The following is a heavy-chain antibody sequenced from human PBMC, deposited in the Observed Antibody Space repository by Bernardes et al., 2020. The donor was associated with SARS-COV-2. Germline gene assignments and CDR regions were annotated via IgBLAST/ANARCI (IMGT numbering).Heavy chain of an antibody. Sequence: SGPTLVKPTQTLTLTCTFSGFSLSTSGVGVGWIRQPPGKALEWLALIYWNDDKRYSPSLKSRLTITKDTSKNQVVLTMTNMDPVDTATYYCAHQRFGVVITDYYYMDVWGKGTTVTVSS. V-gene: IGHV2-5*01. J-gene: IGHJ6*03. CDR1: GFSLSTSGVG. CDR3: AHQRFGVVITDYYYMDV. CDR2: IYWNDDK. D-gene: IGHD3-3*01.